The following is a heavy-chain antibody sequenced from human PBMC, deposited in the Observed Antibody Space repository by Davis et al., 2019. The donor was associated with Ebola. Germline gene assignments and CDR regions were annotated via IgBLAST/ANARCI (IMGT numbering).Heavy chain of an antibody. D-gene: IGHD2-2*01. CDR1: GFTFSSYS. CDR3: ARDTSCSTTSCYVHYSGMDV. J-gene: IGHJ6*04. CDR2: ISSSSSYI. V-gene: IGHV3-21*01. Sequence: GESLKISCAASGFTFSSYSMNWVRQAPGKGLEWVSSISSSSSYIYYADSVKGRFSISRDNAKNSLYLQMNSLRGEDTAVYYCARDTSCSTTSCYVHYSGMDVWGKGTTVTVSS.